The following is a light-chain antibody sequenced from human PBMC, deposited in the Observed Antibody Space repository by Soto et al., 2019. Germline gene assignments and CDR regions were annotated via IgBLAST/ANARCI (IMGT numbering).Light chain of an antibody. CDR3: QQTSAFPRT. CDR1: QSVSNY. J-gene: IGKJ1*01. CDR2: AAS. Sequence: DIQMTQSPPTLSASVGDRVTITCRASQSVSNYLNWYQQKPGKAPTLLIYAASSLHRGVPSRFSGGGAGTEFTLTISSLQPEDFATYYCQQTSAFPRTFGQGTKVDIK. V-gene: IGKV1-39*01.